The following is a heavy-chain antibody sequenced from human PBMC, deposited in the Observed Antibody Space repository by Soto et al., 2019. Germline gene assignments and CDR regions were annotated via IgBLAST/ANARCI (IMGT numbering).Heavy chain of an antibody. Sequence: GGSLRLSCAASGFTFSSYAMSWVRQAPGKGLEWVSAISGSGGSTYYADSVKGRFTISRDNSKNTLYLQMNSLRAEDTAVYYCAKDGRIDYGDYVRWFDPWGQGTLVTVPQ. CDR1: GFTFSSYA. D-gene: IGHD4-17*01. V-gene: IGHV3-23*01. J-gene: IGHJ5*02. CDR3: AKDGRIDYGDYVRWFDP. CDR2: ISGSGGST.